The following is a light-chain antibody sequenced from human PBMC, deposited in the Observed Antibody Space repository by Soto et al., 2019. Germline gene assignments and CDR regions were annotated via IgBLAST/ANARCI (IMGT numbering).Light chain of an antibody. V-gene: IGKV1-9*01. CDR3: QQYNNWPPTWT. Sequence: DIMLTQSPSFLSATVGDRVTIHCRASQGIGNNLAWYRGKPGKAPKLLIYTVSXXQSGVPSRFSGSGSGTEFTLTISSLQSEDFAVYYCQQYNNWPPTWTFGQGTKV. CDR1: QGIGNN. J-gene: IGKJ1*01. CDR2: TVS.